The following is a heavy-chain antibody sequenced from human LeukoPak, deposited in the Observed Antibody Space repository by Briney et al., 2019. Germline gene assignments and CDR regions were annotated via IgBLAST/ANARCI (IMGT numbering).Heavy chain of an antibody. CDR2: ISGSGGST. CDR1: GFTFSSYA. V-gene: IGHV3-23*01. Sequence: GGSLRLSCAASGFTFSSYAMSWVRQAPGKGLEWVSAISGSGGSTYYADSEKGRFTISRDNSKNTLYLQMNSLRAEDTAVYYCAKFWYSSSSGDYWGQGTLVTVSS. J-gene: IGHJ4*02. D-gene: IGHD6-6*01. CDR3: AKFWYSSSSGDY.